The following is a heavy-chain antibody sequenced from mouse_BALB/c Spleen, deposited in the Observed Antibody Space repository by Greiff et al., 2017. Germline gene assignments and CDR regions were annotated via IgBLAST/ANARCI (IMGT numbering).Heavy chain of an antibody. V-gene: IGHV2-9*02. CDR3: ARRGFYYGNGDWFAY. D-gene: IGHD2-1*01. CDR2: IWAGGST. Sequence: QVQLKESGPGLVAPSQSLSITCTVSGFSLTSYGVHWVRQPPGKGLEWLGVIWAGGSTNYNSALMYRLSISKDNSKSQVFLKMNSLQTDDTAMYYCARRGFYYGNGDWFAYWGQGTLVTVSA. J-gene: IGHJ3*01. CDR1: GFSLTSYG.